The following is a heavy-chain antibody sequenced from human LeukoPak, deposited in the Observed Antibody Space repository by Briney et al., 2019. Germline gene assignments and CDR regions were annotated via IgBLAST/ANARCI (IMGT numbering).Heavy chain of an antibody. J-gene: IGHJ4*02. D-gene: IGHD1-26*01. Sequence: PSESLSLTCAVSGDSISIYYGTWIREPPGKGLVWRGYIYYSGSTNYNPSLRRRVTISLDTSKNQFSLRLTPVTAADAAVYYCARNRVVGGPNFDYWGQGTLVTVFS. CDR1: GDSISIYY. CDR3: ARNRVVGGPNFDY. V-gene: IGHV4-59*01. CDR2: IYYSGST.